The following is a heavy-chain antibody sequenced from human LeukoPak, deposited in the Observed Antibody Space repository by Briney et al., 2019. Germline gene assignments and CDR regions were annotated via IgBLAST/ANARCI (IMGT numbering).Heavy chain of an antibody. D-gene: IGHD2-15*01. J-gene: IGHJ4*02. CDR1: GGSISSGGHY. Sequence: SQTLSLTCTVSGGSISSGGHYWSWIRQHPGQGLEWLGFMFYSGSTYYNPSLKSRVTISVDTSKNHFTLKLTSVTAADTAVYFCARACSENPYVVNYFDSWGQGTLLTVSS. CDR2: MFYSGST. V-gene: IGHV4-31*03. CDR3: ARACSENPYVVNYFDS.